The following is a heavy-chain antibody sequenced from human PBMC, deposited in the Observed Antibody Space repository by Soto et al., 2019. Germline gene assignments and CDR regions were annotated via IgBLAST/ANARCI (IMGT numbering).Heavy chain of an antibody. CDR3: ARSGYYGSGRQLYYYYYDGMDV. V-gene: IGHV1-69*01. CDR2: IIPIFGTA. Sequence: QVQLVQSGAEVKKPGSSVKVSCKASGGTFSSYAISWVRQAPGQGLEWMGGIIPIFGTANYAQKFQGRVTITADESKSTAYMELSSLRSEDTAVYYCARSGYYGSGRQLYYYYYDGMDVWGQGTTVTVSS. D-gene: IGHD3-10*01. J-gene: IGHJ6*02. CDR1: GGTFSSYA.